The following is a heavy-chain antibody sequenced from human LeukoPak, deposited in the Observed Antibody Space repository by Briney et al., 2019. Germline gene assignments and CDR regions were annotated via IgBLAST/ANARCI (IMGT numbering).Heavy chain of an antibody. Sequence: TGGSLRLSCAASGFPFSSYSMNWVRQAPGKGLEWVSSISSSCSYIYYADSVKGRFTISRDNAKNSLYLQMNSLRAEDTAVYYCARTIMITFGGVIAPGDYWGQGTLVTVSS. CDR1: GFPFSSYS. CDR2: ISSSCSYI. D-gene: IGHD3-16*02. V-gene: IGHV3-21*01. J-gene: IGHJ4*02. CDR3: ARTIMITFGGVIAPGDY.